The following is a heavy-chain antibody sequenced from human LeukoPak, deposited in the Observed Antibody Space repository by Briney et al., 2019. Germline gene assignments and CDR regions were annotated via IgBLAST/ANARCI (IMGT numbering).Heavy chain of an antibody. Sequence: QPGGSLRLSCTASGFTFSFYTMHWVRQAPGKGLEYVSGISDDGRVTYYAYSVKGRFTVSRDNSKNTLYLQMGGLRAEDMAVYYCARIPYGDSPGCGRGTLVTVAS. V-gene: IGHV3-64*01. J-gene: IGHJ4*02. CDR2: ISDDGRVT. CDR3: ARIPYGDSPG. D-gene: IGHD4-17*01. CDR1: GFTFSFYT.